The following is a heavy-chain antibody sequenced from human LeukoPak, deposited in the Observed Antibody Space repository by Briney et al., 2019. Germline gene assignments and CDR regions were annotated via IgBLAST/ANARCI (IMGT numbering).Heavy chain of an antibody. V-gene: IGHV4-34*01. CDR1: GGSISSYY. D-gene: IGHD6-13*01. J-gene: IGHJ4*02. CDR3: ARGRYLTTLGGAAAGFLDN. CDR2: INHTGNT. Sequence: SETLSLTCTVSGGSISSYYWSWIRQPPGKRLEWIGEINHTGNTNYNPSLKRRVTISVDTFQKQFSLRLNSLTAADTAVYYCARGRYLTTLGGAAAGFLDNWGQGTLVTVSS.